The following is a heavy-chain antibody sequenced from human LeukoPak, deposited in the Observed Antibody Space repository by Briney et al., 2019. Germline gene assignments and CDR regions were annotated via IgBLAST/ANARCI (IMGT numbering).Heavy chain of an antibody. J-gene: IGHJ4*02. D-gene: IGHD2/OR15-2a*01. CDR3: ARDRGAGPVTHGDFSLDY. V-gene: IGHV3-23*01. Sequence: GGSLRLSCGAFGFTFSDYWMTWVRQAPGKGLEWVSAISGSGGSTYYADSVKGRVTISRDNSKNTVYLQMNSLRAEDTAVYYCARDRGAGPVTHGDFSLDYWGQGTLVTVSS. CDR2: ISGSGGST. CDR1: GFTFSDYW.